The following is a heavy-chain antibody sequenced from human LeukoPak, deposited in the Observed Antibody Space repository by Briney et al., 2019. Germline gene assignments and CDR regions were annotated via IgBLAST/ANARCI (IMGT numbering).Heavy chain of an antibody. Sequence: PGGSLRLSCAASGFTFSSYSMNWVRQAPGKGLEWVSYISSSSSTIYYADSVKGRFTISRDNAKNSLYLQMNSLRAEDTAVYYCATSQSDYGGGARYFQHWGQGTLVTVSS. CDR1: GFTFSSYS. CDR2: ISSSSSTI. D-gene: IGHD4-23*01. CDR3: ATSQSDYGGGARYFQH. V-gene: IGHV3-48*04. J-gene: IGHJ1*01.